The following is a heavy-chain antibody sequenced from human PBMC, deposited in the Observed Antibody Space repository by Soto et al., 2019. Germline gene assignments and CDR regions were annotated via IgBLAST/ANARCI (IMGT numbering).Heavy chain of an antibody. CDR1: DYSINNRYY. Sequence: PSETLSLTCTVSDYSINNRYYWGWIRQPPGKGLEWIGSIYHTGNTYYSPSLESRVTISVDTSNNQFSLKLSSVTAADTAVYYCARGGYYDSSGHRGWFDPWGQGTLVTVSS. CDR2: IYHTGNT. J-gene: IGHJ5*02. D-gene: IGHD3-22*01. V-gene: IGHV4-38-2*02. CDR3: ARGGYYDSSGHRGWFDP.